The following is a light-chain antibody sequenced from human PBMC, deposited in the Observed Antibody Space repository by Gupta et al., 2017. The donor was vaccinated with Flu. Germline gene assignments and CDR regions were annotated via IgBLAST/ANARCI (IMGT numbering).Light chain of an antibody. CDR3: PYYDSRSGV. J-gene: IGLJ3*02. CDR1: SGSIGSNY. V-gene: IGLV6-57*03. Sequence: NFMLTQPHSVSASPRKTVTISCTRSSGSIGSNYVQWYQQRPGSAPTTVIVYDNQRPSGVPDRGLCSSDSSTTSALPIIARLEAEDDAYYYYPYYDSRSGVFGGGTKLTVL. CDR2: YDN.